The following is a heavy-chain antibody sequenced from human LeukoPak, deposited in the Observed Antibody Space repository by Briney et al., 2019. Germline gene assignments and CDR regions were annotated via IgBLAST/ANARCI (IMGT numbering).Heavy chain of an antibody. D-gene: IGHD3-22*01. V-gene: IGHV3-23*01. CDR3: AKDQLYYYDSSGYYSH. CDR2: ISGSGGST. Sequence: GGSLRLSCAASGFTFSTFAMIWVRQAPGKGLEWVSAISGSGGSTYYADSVKGRFTISRDNSKNTLYLQMNSLRAEDTAVYYCAKDQLYYYDSSGYYSHWGQGTLVTVSS. J-gene: IGHJ4*02. CDR1: GFTFSTFA.